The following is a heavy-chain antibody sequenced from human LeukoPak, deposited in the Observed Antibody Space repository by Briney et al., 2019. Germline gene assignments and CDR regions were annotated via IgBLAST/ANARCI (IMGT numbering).Heavy chain of an antibody. CDR2: ISGSGGST. Sequence: GGSLRLSCAASGFTFSTYAMIWVRQAPGKGLEWVSVISGSGGSTYYADSVKGRFTLSRDNSKNTIYLQMNSLRAEDTAVYYCAKSIGGVVVVAADYWGQGTLVTVSS. CDR1: GFTFSTYA. V-gene: IGHV3-23*01. D-gene: IGHD2-15*01. CDR3: AKSIGGVVVVAADY. J-gene: IGHJ4*02.